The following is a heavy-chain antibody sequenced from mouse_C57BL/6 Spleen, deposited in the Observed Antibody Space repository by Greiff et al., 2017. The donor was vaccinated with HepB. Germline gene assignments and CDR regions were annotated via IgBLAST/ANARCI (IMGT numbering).Heavy chain of an antibody. CDR3: TRGMDYYGSSYSLDY. CDR2: IDPETGGT. D-gene: IGHD1-1*01. J-gene: IGHJ2*01. CDR1: GYTFTDYE. Sequence: VQLQQSGAELVRPGASVTLSCKASGYTFTDYEMHWVKQTPVHGLEWIGAIDPETGGTAYNQKFKGKAILTADKSSSTAYMELRSLTSEDSAVYYCTRGMDYYGSSYSLDYWGQGTTLTVSS. V-gene: IGHV1-15*01.